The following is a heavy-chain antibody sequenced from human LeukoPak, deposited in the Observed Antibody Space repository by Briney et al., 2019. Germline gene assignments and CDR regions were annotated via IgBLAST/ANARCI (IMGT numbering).Heavy chain of an antibody. CDR1: GGSFSGYY. V-gene: IGHV4-34*01. CDR2: INHSGST. Sequence: SETLSLTCAVYGGSFSGYYRSWIRQPPGKGLEWIGEINHSGSTNYNPSLKSRVTISVDTSKNQFSLKLSSVTAADTAVYYCARGYTAMRGVDYWGQGTLVTVSS. J-gene: IGHJ4*02. CDR3: ARGYTAMRGVDY. D-gene: IGHD5-18*01.